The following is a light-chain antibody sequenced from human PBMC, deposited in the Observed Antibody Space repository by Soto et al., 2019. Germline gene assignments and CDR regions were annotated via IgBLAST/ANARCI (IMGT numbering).Light chain of an antibody. J-gene: IGKJ3*01. CDR3: QQYENRPYT. Sequence: EIVMTQSPATLSLSPGERATLSGRASQSVSSNLAWYPQKPGQAPRLLIYGASTRATGIPARFSGSGSGTDFTFTISSLQPEDNATYYCQQYENRPYTLGPGTKVDIK. CDR1: QSVSSN. V-gene: IGKV3-15*01. CDR2: GAS.